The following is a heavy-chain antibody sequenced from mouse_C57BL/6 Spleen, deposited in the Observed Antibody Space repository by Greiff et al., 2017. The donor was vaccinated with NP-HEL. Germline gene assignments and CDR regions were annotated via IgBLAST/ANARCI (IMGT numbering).Heavy chain of an antibody. CDR2: IDPEDGDT. J-gene: IGHJ2*01. Sequence: VQLQQSGAELVRPGASVKLSCTASGFNIKDYYMHWVKQRPEQGLEWIGRIDPEDGDTEYAPNFQGKATMTADTSSNTAYLQLSSLTSEDTAVYYCTTLITTVVATDYWGQGTTLTVSS. CDR3: TTLITTVVATDY. D-gene: IGHD1-1*01. V-gene: IGHV14-1*01. CDR1: GFNIKDYY.